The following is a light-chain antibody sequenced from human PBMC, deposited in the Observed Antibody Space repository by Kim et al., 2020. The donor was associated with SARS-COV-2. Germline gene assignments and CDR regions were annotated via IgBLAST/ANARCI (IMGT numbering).Light chain of an antibody. J-gene: IGKJ1*01. CDR1: QSRVYSDGNKY. CDR2: DES. CDR3: IQDDERPPT. Sequence: AAAVCCSARQSRVYSDGNKYLTWCHQKPGQAPKGLVYDESRREAGVPERFSGSGSGTDFTMKISRVQAEDVVIYYCIQDDERPPTFGQGTKVDIK. V-gene: IGKV2-30*01.